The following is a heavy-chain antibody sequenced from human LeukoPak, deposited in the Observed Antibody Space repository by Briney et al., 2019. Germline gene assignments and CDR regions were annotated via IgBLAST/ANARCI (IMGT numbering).Heavy chain of an antibody. Sequence: GGSLRLSCAASGFTFSSYAMSWVRQAPGRGLEWVSAISGSGGSTYYADSVKGRSTISRDNSKNTLYLQMNSLRAEDTAVYYCAKARGGWYPLNAFDIWGQGTMVTVSS. V-gene: IGHV3-23*01. D-gene: IGHD6-19*01. CDR2: ISGSGGST. J-gene: IGHJ3*02. CDR1: GFTFSSYA. CDR3: AKARGGWYPLNAFDI.